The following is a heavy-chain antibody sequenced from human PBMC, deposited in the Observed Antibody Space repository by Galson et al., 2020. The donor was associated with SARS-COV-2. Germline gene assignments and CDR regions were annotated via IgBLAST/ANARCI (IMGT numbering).Heavy chain of an antibody. CDR1: GYSFTSYW. J-gene: IGHJ3*02. D-gene: IGHD3-22*01. V-gene: IGHV5-51*01. Sequence: GESLKISCTGSGYSFTSYWNGWVRQMPGKGLEWMGIIYPGDSDTRYSTSFQGQVTISADKSISTAYVQWSSLKASDPAMYYCARHLGHYYDSSFIWGQGTIVTV. CDR3: ARHLGHYYDSSFI. CDR2: IYPGDSDT.